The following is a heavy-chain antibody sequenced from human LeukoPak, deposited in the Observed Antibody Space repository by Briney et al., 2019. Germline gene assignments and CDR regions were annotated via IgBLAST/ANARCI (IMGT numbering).Heavy chain of an antibody. V-gene: IGHV4-59*12. CDR1: GGSISSYY. J-gene: IGHJ6*02. Sequence: SETLSLTCTVSGGSISSYYWSWIRQPPGKGLEWIGYIYYSGSTNYNPSLKSRGTISVDTSKNQFSLKLSSVTAADTAVYYCARDSGVYGMDVWGQGTTVTVSS. CDR3: ARDSGVYGMDV. D-gene: IGHD1-26*01. CDR2: IYYSGST.